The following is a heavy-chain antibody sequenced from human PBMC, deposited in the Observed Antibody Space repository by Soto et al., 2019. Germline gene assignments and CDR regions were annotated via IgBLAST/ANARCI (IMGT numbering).Heavy chain of an antibody. Sequence: QVQLVQSGAEVKKPGSSVKVSCKASGGTFSSYAISWVRQAPGQGLEWMGGIIPIFGTANYAQKFQGRVTITADESTSTVYMELSSLRSEDTAVYYCARAYCGGDCYSTGYYYYGMDVWGQGTTVTVSS. CDR2: IIPIFGTA. CDR3: ARAYCGGDCYSTGYYYYGMDV. D-gene: IGHD2-21*02. J-gene: IGHJ6*02. V-gene: IGHV1-69*01. CDR1: GGTFSSYA.